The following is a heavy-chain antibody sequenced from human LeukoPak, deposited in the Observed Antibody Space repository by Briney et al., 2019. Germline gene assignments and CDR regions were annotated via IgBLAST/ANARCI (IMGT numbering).Heavy chain of an antibody. CDR2: ISGSGDST. CDR1: GFTFSSYA. CDR3: AKVRGGFSGTYTGH. J-gene: IGHJ4*02. D-gene: IGHD1-26*01. Sequence: GGSLRLSCAASGFTFSSYAMSWVRQAPGKGLEWVSAISGSGDSTYYADSVKGRFTISRDNSKNTLYLQMNSLRAEDTAVYYCAKVRGGFSGTYTGHWGQGTLVTVSS. V-gene: IGHV3-23*01.